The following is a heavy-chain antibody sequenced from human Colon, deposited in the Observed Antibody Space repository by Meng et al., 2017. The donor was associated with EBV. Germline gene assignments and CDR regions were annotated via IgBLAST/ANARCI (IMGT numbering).Heavy chain of an antibody. J-gene: IGHJ4*02. Sequence: QVQLGQSGAEVKKPGXSVQVSCXASGYMFTSHGVSWVRQAPGQGLEWMAWVSAYNGNTNYAKQFQGRVTVTADTATSTAYMELRSLTSDDTAVYYCTRDGPNYGNYINFDYWGQGTLVTVSS. CDR1: GYMFTSHG. CDR3: TRDGPNYGNYINFDY. CDR2: VSAYNGNT. V-gene: IGHV1-18*01. D-gene: IGHD4-11*01.